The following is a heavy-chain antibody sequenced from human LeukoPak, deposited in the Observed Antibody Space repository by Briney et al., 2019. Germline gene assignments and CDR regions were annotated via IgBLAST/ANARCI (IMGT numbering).Heavy chain of an antibody. CDR2: IRYDGSNK. CDR3: AKREGNKEPFDY. J-gene: IGHJ4*02. D-gene: IGHD2/OR15-2a*01. Sequence: GGSLRLSCAASGFTFSSYGMHWVRQAPGKGLEWVAFIRYDGSNKHYADSVKGRFTISRDNSKNTLYLQMNSLRAEDTAVYYCAKREGNKEPFDYWGQGTLVTVSS. CDR1: GFTFSSYG. V-gene: IGHV3-30*02.